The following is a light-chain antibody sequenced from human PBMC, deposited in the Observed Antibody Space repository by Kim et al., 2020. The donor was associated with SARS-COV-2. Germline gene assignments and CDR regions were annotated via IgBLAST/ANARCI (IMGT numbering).Light chain of an antibody. J-gene: IGKJ1*01. CDR2: GAS. V-gene: IGKV3D-15*01. Sequence: VSPGRRVTLSGRASESVNTKLAWYQQKGGRPPRILIYGASTRATGVPARFSGSGSGTDFTLTISSLQSEDFAVYYCQQYHDWAETFGQGTKVDIK. CDR3: QQYHDWAET. CDR1: ESVNTK.